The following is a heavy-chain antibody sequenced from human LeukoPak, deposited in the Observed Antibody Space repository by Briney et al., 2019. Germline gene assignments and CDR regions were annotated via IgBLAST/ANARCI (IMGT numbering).Heavy chain of an antibody. CDR2: ISSSSSTI. CDR1: GFTFGTYA. CDR3: ARDAGSGHFDY. V-gene: IGHV3-48*02. J-gene: IGHJ4*02. D-gene: IGHD6-19*01. Sequence: GGSLRLSCAASGFTFGTYAMNWVRQAPGKGLEWVSYISSSSSTIYFPDSVKGRFTISRDNAKNSLYLQMNGLRDEDTAVYYCARDAGSGHFDYWGQGTLVTVSS.